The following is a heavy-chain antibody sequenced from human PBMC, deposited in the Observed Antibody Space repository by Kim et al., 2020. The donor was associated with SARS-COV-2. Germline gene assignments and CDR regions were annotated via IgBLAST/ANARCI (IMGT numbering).Heavy chain of an antibody. CDR1: GFTFSGYA. V-gene: IGHV3-23*01. J-gene: IGHJ6*02. Sequence: GGSLRLSCAASGFTFSGYAMSWVRQAPGKGLEWVSVISGSGGSTHYADSVKGRFTISRDNSENTLHLQMNSLRAEDTAVYYCAKDLSVAGNFFYFGLDVWGQGTTVSVSS. CDR3: AKDLSVAGNFFYFGLDV. D-gene: IGHD6-19*01. CDR2: ISGSGGST.